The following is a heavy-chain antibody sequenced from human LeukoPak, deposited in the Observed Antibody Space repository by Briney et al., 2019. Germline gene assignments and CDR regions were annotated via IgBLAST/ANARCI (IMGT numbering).Heavy chain of an antibody. V-gene: IGHV1-2*02. CDR2: INPNSSGT. CDR1: GDSFSSYD. CDR3: ARGYDSSGYYDYYYYMDV. J-gene: IGHJ6*03. Sequence: PSATLSLSCTASGDSFSSYDINWVRQPPGQGLEWMGCINPNSSGTNSAQKFQGRVTMTRDTSISTAYMELSRLRSDDTAVYYCARGYDSSGYYDYYYYMDVWGKGTTVTVSS. D-gene: IGHD3-22*01.